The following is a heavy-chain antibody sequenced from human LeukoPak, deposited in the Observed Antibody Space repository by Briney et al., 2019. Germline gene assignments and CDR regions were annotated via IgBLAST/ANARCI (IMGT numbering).Heavy chain of an antibody. Sequence: ASVKVSCKASGYSLTTYGITWVRQAPGQGLEWMGWITTYNGNTNYARKFQGRVTMTEDTSTDTAYMELSSLRSEDTAVYYCATDLDCSSTSCLAAVDAFDIWGQGTMVTVSS. CDR2: ITTYNGNT. CDR3: ATDLDCSSTSCLAAVDAFDI. V-gene: IGHV1-18*01. D-gene: IGHD2-2*01. CDR1: GYSLTTYG. J-gene: IGHJ3*02.